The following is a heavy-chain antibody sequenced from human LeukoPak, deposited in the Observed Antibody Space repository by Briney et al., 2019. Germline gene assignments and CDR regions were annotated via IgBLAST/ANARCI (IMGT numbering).Heavy chain of an antibody. CDR1: GYTFTSYY. CDR2: INPSGGST. Sequence: ASVKVSCKTFGYTFTSYYMHWVRQAPGQGLEWMGIINPSGGSTSYAQKFQGRVTMTRDMSTSTVYMELSSLRSEDTAVYYCARAGDLDAFDIWGQGTMVTVSS. CDR3: ARAGDLDAFDI. J-gene: IGHJ3*02. D-gene: IGHD2-21*02. V-gene: IGHV1-46*01.